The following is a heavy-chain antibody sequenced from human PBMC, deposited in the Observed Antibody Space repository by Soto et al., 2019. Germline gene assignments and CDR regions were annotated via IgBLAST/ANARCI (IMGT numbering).Heavy chain of an antibody. D-gene: IGHD3-10*01. J-gene: IGHJ6*02. Sequence: QITLKESGPTLVKPTQTLTLTCTFSGFSLSTSGVGVGWIRQPPGKALEWLALIYWDDDKRYSPSLESRLTITKDTSKNQVVLTMTNMDPVDTATYYCEHSYGHRRRSGLDVWGQGTTVTVSS. CDR3: EHSYGHRRRSGLDV. CDR1: GFSLSTSGVG. V-gene: IGHV2-5*02. CDR2: IYWDDDK.